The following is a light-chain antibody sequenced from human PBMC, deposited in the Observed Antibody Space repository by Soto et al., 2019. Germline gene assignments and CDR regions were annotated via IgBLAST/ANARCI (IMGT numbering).Light chain of an antibody. V-gene: IGKV3-15*01. Sequence: EIVMTQSPATLSVSPGERATLSCRASQSVSSNLAWYQQKPGQAPRLLIYGASTRATGIPARFSGSGSGTEFTLTISSLQSEDFAVYYCQQDNNWPLFTFGPWTKVDIK. CDR3: QQDNNWPLFT. J-gene: IGKJ3*01. CDR1: QSVSSN. CDR2: GAS.